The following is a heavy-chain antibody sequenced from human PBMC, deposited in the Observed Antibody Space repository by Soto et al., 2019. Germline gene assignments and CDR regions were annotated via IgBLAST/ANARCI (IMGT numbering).Heavy chain of an antibody. CDR2: ISYDGSNK. V-gene: IGHV3-30*18. CDR3: AKDRTTYKLGGPRFFDY. J-gene: IGHJ4*02. D-gene: IGHD1-7*01. CDR1: GFTFSSYG. Sequence: QVQLVESGGGVVQPGRSLRLSCAASGFTFSSYGMHWVRQAPGKGLEWVAVISYDGSNKYYADSVKGRFTISRDNSKNTLYLQMNSLRAEDADVYYCAKDRTTYKLGGPRFFDYWGQGTLVTVSS.